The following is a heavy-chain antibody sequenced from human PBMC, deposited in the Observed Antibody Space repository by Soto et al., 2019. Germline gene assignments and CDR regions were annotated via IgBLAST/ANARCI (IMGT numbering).Heavy chain of an antibody. J-gene: IGHJ4*02. V-gene: IGHV3-30-3*01. D-gene: IGHD6-13*01. CDR3: ARDLGPYSSSSPDFDY. CDR2: ISYDGSNK. CDR1: GFTFSSYA. Sequence: SLRLSCAASGFTFSSYAMHWVRQSPCKGREWVAVISYDGSNKYYADSVKGRFTISRDNSKNTLYLQMNSLRAEDTAVYYCARDLGPYSSSSPDFDYWGQGTLVTVSS.